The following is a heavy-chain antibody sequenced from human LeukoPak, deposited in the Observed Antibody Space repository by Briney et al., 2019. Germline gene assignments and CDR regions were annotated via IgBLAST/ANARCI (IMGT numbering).Heavy chain of an antibody. D-gene: IGHD1-26*01. J-gene: IGHJ4*02. V-gene: IGHV4-59*12. CDR3: AREPIVGATLDY. CDR1: GGSISSYY. Sequence: SETLSLTCTVSGGSISSYYWSWIRQPPGKGVEWIGYIYYSGSTNYNPSLKSRVTISVDTSKNQFSLKLSSVTAADTAVYYCAREPIVGATLDYWGQGTLVTVSS. CDR2: IYYSGST.